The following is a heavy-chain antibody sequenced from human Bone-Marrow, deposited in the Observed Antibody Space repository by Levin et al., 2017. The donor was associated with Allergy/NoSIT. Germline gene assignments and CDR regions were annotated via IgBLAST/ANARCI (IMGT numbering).Heavy chain of an antibody. Sequence: KASETLSLTCNVSGGSISGYFWTWVRQPAGKGPEWIGRVYSSGKTDYMPSLESRVTMSVDPSKNQFSLILKSVTAADTAVYYCAREGRWLGELDYWGQGILVTVSS. CDR1: GGSISGYF. CDR3: AREGRWLGELDY. D-gene: IGHD3-10*01. V-gene: IGHV4-4*07. CDR2: VYSSGKT. J-gene: IGHJ4*02.